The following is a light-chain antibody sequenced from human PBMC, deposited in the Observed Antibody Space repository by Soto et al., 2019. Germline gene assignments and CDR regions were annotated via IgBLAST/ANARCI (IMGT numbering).Light chain of an antibody. CDR2: GNS. Sequence: KRVTISCTGSSSNIGAGYDVHWYQQLPGTAPKLLIYGNSNRPSGVPDRFSASKSGTSASLAITGLQAEDEADYYCQSYDSSLSRYVFGTGTKVTVL. CDR3: QSYDSSLSRYV. V-gene: IGLV1-40*01. J-gene: IGLJ1*01. CDR1: SSNIGAGYD.